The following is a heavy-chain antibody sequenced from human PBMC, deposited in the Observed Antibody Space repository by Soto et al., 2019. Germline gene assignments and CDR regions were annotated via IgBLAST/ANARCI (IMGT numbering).Heavy chain of an antibody. J-gene: IGHJ3*02. V-gene: IGHV3-33*01. D-gene: IGHD5-12*01. CDR3: ARDRVSYSGYGEACDI. Sequence: QVHLVESGGGMVQPGRSLRLSCAASGFTFSRYGMNWVRQAPGKGLEWVAGIGHDGSIKYYADSMKCRLTTSRDNSQNTMNVQMTNLRVEDTAVYYCARDRVSYSGYGEACDIWGQGTMVTVSS. CDR2: IGHDGSIK. CDR1: GFTFSRYG.